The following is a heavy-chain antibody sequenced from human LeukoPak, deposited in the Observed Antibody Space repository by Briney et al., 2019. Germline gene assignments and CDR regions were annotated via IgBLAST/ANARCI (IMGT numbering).Heavy chain of an antibody. CDR2: ISGYGGRT. CDR1: GFIFSDYN. J-gene: IGHJ4*02. D-gene: IGHD5/OR15-5a*01. CDR3: AKDVSGSIDS. Sequence: PGGSLRLSCAASGFIFSDYNMPSVRQVPGKGLEWVSLISGYGGRTSYADSVKGRVTISRDNSKNSRYLQMNSLRTEDTAFYYCAKDVSGSIDSWGQGTLVTVSS. V-gene: IGHV3-43*02.